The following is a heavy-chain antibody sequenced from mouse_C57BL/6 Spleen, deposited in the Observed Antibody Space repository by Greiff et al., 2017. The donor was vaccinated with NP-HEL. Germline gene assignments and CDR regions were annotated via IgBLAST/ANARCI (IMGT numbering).Heavy chain of an antibody. CDR3: ASRSLYYFDY. Sequence: VQLQQSGPELVKPGASVKISCKASGYAFSSSWMNWVKQRPGKGLEWIGRIYPGDGDTNYNGKFKGKATLTADKSSSTAYMQLSSLTSEDSAVYFCASRSLYYFDYWGQGTTLTVSS. CDR1: GYAFSSSW. J-gene: IGHJ2*01. CDR2: IYPGDGDT. V-gene: IGHV1-82*01. D-gene: IGHD6-1*01.